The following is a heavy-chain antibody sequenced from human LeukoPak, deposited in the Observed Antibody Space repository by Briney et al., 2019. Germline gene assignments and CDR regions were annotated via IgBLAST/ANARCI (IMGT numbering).Heavy chain of an antibody. Sequence: GASVKVSCKASGYTFTGYYMHWVRQAPGQGLEWMGWINPNSGGTNYAQKFQGRVTMTRDTSISTAYMELSRLRSDDTAVYYCASIYCSSTSCLVYFDYWGQGTLVTVSS. CDR1: GYTFTGYY. CDR2: INPNSGGT. CDR3: ASIYCSSTSCLVYFDY. D-gene: IGHD2-2*01. J-gene: IGHJ4*02. V-gene: IGHV1-2*02.